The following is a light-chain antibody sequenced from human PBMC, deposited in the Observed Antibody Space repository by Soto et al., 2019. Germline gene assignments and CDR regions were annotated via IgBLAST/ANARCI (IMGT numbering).Light chain of an antibody. CDR2: GAS. J-gene: IGKJ4*01. V-gene: IGKV3-15*01. Sequence: DIEMTQSPSTLSASVGDRVTMACRASQSVSSNLAWYQQKPGQAPRLLIYGASTRATGIPARFSGSGSGTEFTLTISSLQSEDFAVYYCQQYNNWPPTFGGGTKVDI. CDR1: QSVSSN. CDR3: QQYNNWPPT.